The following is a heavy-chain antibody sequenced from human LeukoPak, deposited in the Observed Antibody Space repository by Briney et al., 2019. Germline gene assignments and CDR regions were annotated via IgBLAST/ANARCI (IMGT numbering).Heavy chain of an antibody. Sequence: PGGSLTLSCAASGFTFSPHAMHWVRQAPGKGLKWVAVISSDGSDKYYADSVQGRFTISRDNSKNTLYLQMNSLKTEDTAVYYCAKEPYSGSQLLDYWGQGTLVTVSS. CDR1: GFTFSPHA. J-gene: IGHJ4*02. V-gene: IGHV3-30-3*01. CDR3: AKEPYSGSQLLDY. CDR2: ISSDGSDK. D-gene: IGHD1-26*01.